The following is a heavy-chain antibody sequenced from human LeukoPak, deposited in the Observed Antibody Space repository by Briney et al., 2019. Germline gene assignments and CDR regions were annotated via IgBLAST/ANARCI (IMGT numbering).Heavy chain of an antibody. D-gene: IGHD3-22*01. CDR2: IYHSGST. Sequence: PSETLSLTCTVSGGSISNSIYYWGWIRQPPGKGLEWIGSIYHSGSTYYNPSLKSRVTISVDTSKNQFSLKLSSVTAADTAVYYCARPSQHDSSGDDQDYWGQGILVTVSS. CDR1: GGSISNSIYY. J-gene: IGHJ4*02. CDR3: ARPSQHDSSGDDQDY. V-gene: IGHV4-39*07.